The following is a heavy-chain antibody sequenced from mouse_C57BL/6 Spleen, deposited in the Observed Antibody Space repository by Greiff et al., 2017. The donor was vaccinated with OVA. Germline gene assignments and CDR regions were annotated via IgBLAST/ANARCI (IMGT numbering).Heavy chain of an antibody. CDR3: TRGEDYYGSRYAMDY. D-gene: IGHD1-1*01. J-gene: IGHJ4*01. CDR2: ISSGGDYI. V-gene: IGHV5-9-1*02. Sequence: DVKLVESGEGLVKPGGSLKLSCAASGFTFSSYAMSWVRQTPEKRLEWVAYISSGGDYIYYADTVKGRFTISRDNARNTLYLQMSSLKSEDTAMYYCTRGEDYYGSRYAMDYWGQGTSVTVSS. CDR1: GFTFSSYA.